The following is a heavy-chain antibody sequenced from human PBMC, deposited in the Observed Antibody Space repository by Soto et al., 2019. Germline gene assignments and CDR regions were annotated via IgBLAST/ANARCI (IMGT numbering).Heavy chain of an antibody. J-gene: IGHJ4*02. D-gene: IGHD4-17*01. Sequence: SETLSLTCTVSGGSVTNSSYYWGWIRQSPGKGLEWIGSVYYRGRSYSKSSVKSRVTISVDTSKNRFSLSLNSVTASDTAVYFCVSQRTTVPTQAYFDYWGPGXLVTVSS. CDR2: VYYRGRS. CDR3: VSQRTTVPTQAYFDY. V-gene: IGHV4-39*01. CDR1: GGSVTNSSYY.